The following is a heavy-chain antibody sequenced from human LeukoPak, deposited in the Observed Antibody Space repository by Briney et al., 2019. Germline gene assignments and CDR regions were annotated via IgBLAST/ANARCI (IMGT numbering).Heavy chain of an antibody. CDR1: GFTFSSYG. Sequence: GRSLRLSCAASGFTFSSYGMHWVRQAPGKGLEWVAVIWYDGSNKYYADSVKGRFTISRDNSKNTLYLQMNSLRAEDTAVYYCAKNAGYCSSTSCYVPNFLFDYWGQGTLVTVSS. V-gene: IGHV3-33*06. D-gene: IGHD2-2*01. CDR2: IWYDGSNK. J-gene: IGHJ4*02. CDR3: AKNAGYCSSTSCYVPNFLFDY.